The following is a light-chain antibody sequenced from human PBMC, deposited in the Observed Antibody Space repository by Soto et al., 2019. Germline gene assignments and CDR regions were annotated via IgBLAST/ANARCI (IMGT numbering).Light chain of an antibody. CDR3: QTWGTGIQV. J-gene: IGLJ3*02. CDR2: LNSDGSH. V-gene: IGLV4-69*01. Sequence: QSVLTQSPSASASLGASVKLTCTLSSGHSSYAIAWHQQQPEKVPRYLMKLNSDGSHSKGNGIPDRFSGSSSGAERYLTISSLQSEDEADYYCQTWGTGIQVFGGGTTLTVL. CDR1: SGHSSYA.